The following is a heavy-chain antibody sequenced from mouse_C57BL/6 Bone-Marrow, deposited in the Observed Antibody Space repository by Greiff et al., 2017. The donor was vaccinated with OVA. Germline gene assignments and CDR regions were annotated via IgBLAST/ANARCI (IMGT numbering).Heavy chain of an antibody. CDR1: GFTFSDYG. CDR3: ARRSVVVATDAMDY. V-gene: IGHV5-17*01. Sequence: EVHLVESGGGLVKPGGSLKLSCAASGFTFSDYGMHWVRQAPEKGLEWVAYISSGSSTIYYADTVKGRFNISRDNAKHTLFLQMTSLRSEDTSMYYCARRSVVVATDAMDYWGQGTSVTVAS. J-gene: IGHJ4*01. D-gene: IGHD1-1*01. CDR2: ISSGSSTI.